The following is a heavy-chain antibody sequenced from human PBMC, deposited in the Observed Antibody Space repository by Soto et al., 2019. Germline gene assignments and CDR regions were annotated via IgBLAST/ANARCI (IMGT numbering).Heavy chain of an antibody. CDR3: TTDYYDYVWGSYRYRSRYFDY. D-gene: IGHD3-16*02. CDR1: GFTFSNAW. CDR2: IKSKTDGGTT. Sequence: GGSLRLSCAASGFTFSNAWMNWVRQAPGKGLEWVGRIKSKTDGGTTDYAAPVKGRFTISRDDSKNTLYLQMNSLKTEDTAVYYCTTDYYDYVWGSYRYRSRYFDYWGQGTLVTVSS. J-gene: IGHJ4*02. V-gene: IGHV3-15*07.